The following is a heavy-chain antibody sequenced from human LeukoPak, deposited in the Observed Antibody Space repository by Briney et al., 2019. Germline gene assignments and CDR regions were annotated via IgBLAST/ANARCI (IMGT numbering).Heavy chain of an antibody. CDR3: AKAPTYYYGSGSSSGGYYYYYMDV. Sequence: PGGTLRLSCAASGFTFSSYGMSWVRQAPGKGLEWVSAISGSGGSTYYADSVKGRFTISRDNSKNTLYLQMNSLRAEGTAVYYCAKAPTYYYGSGSSSGGYYYYYMDVWGKGTTVTISS. CDR2: ISGSGGST. D-gene: IGHD3-10*01. J-gene: IGHJ6*03. CDR1: GFTFSSYG. V-gene: IGHV3-23*01.